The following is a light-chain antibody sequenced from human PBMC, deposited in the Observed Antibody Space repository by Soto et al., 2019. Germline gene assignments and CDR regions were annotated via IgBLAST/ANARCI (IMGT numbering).Light chain of an antibody. CDR2: EVS. V-gene: IGLV2-14*03. J-gene: IGLJ1*01. CDR3: SSYTTSSTAV. CDR1: SSDVGGYNF. Sequence: QSVLTQPASVFGSPGQSITISCTGTSSDVGGYNFVSWHQQLPGKAPKLMIYEVSNRPSGVSNRFSGSKSGNTASLTISGLQPEDEADYYCSSYTTSSTAVFGTGTKVTAL.